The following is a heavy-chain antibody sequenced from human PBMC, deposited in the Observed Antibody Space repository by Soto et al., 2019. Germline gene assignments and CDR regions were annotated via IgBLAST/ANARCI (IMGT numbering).Heavy chain of an antibody. Sequence: QIQLVQSGAEVKKPGASVKVSCKASAYTFTSYGISWVRQAPGQGREWMGWISAYNGNTNYAQKLQGRVTMTTDTSTSTAYMELRSLRSDDTAVYYCARDPERFFNYGMDVWGQGTTVTVSS. CDR1: AYTFTSYG. CDR2: ISAYNGNT. D-gene: IGHD3-3*01. CDR3: ARDPERFFNYGMDV. J-gene: IGHJ6*02. V-gene: IGHV1-18*01.